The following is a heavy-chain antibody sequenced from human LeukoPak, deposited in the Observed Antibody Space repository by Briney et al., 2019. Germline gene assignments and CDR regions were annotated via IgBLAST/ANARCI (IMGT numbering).Heavy chain of an antibody. V-gene: IGHV4-30-2*01. Sequence: SETLSLTCAVSGGSISSGGYSWSWIRQPPGKGLEWIGYIYHSGSTYYNPSLKSRVTISVDRSKNQFSLKLSSVTAADTAVYYCARGKGEVRGVIHYYYYYGMGVWGKGTTVTVSS. CDR3: ARGKGEVRGVIHYYYYYGMGV. CDR2: IYHSGST. J-gene: IGHJ6*04. CDR1: GGSISSGGYS. D-gene: IGHD3-10*01.